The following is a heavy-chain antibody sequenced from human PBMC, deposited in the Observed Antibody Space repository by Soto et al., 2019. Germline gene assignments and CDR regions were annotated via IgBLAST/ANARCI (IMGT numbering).Heavy chain of an antibody. CDR1: GYTFTGYY. CDR2: INPNSGGT. V-gene: IGHV1-2*04. D-gene: IGHD3-22*01. J-gene: IGHJ4*02. CDR3: VKGEYYYDSSGYYPFDY. Sequence: AASVKVSCKASGYTFTGYYMHWVRQAPGQGLEWMGWINPNSGGTNYAQKFQGWVTMTRDTSISTAYMELSSLRADDTAVYYCVKGEYYYDSSGYYPFDYWGQGTLVTVSS.